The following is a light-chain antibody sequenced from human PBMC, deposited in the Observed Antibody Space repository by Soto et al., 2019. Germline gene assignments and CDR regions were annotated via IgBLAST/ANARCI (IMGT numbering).Light chain of an antibody. Sequence: EMVMTQSPSTLSVSPGERATLSSGASQSVSSNLAWYQQKPGQAPRLLIYAASTRATEIPARFSGSGSGTELTLTISSLQSEDFAVYYCQQYNNWPLTFGGGTKVEIK. CDR1: QSVSSN. CDR3: QQYNNWPLT. J-gene: IGKJ4*01. CDR2: AAS. V-gene: IGKV3-15*01.